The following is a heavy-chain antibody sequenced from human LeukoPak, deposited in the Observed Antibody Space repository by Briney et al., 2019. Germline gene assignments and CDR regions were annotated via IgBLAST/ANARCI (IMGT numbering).Heavy chain of an antibody. CDR1: GFTFSSYS. Sequence: GSLRLSCAASGFTFSSYSMNWVRQAPGKGLEWVSSISSSSSYIYYADSVKGRFTISRDNAKNSLYLQMNSLRAEDTAVYYCAREQVAVAGGFDYWGQGTLVTVSS. J-gene: IGHJ4*02. D-gene: IGHD6-19*01. V-gene: IGHV3-21*01. CDR2: ISSSSSYI. CDR3: AREQVAVAGGFDY.